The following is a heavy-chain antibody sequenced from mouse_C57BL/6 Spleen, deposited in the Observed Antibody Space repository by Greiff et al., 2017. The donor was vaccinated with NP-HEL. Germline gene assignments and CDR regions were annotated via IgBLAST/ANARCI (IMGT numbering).Heavy chain of an antibody. CDR2: IDPENGDT. CDR3: TTSYDSNYPYYFDY. V-gene: IGHV14-4*01. CDR1: GFNIKDDY. Sequence: VQLQQSGAELVRPGASVKLSCTASGFNIKDDYMHWVKQRPEQGLEWIGWIDPENGDTEYASKFQGKATITADTSSNTAYLQLSSLTSEDTAVYYCTTSYDSNYPYYFDYWGQGTTLTVSS. D-gene: IGHD2-5*01. J-gene: IGHJ2*01.